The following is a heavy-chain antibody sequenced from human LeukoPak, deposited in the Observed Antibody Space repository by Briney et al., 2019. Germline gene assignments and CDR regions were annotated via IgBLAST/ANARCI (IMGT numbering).Heavy chain of an antibody. CDR3: ARATGDGTFDY. D-gene: IGHD7-27*01. J-gene: IGHJ4*02. CDR1: GFTFSSYA. V-gene: IGHV3-30-3*01. CDR2: ISYDGSNK. Sequence: GGSLRLSCAASGFTFSSYAMHWVRQAPGQGLEWVAVISYDGSNKYYADSVKGRFTISRDNSKNTLYLQMNSLRAEDTAVYYCARATGDGTFDYWGQGTLVTVSS.